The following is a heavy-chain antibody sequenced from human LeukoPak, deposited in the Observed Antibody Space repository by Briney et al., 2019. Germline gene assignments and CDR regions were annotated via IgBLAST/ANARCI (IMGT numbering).Heavy chain of an antibody. Sequence: SETLSLTCTVSGGSISSSSYFWGWIRQPPGKGLEWIGSMYYSGSTYYNPSLKSRVTISVDTSKNQFSLKLSSVTAADTAVYYCARDARVQKWFGELLKTTTYYFDYWGQGTLVTVSS. J-gene: IGHJ4*02. V-gene: IGHV4-39*07. CDR1: GGSISSSSYF. D-gene: IGHD3-10*01. CDR2: MYYSGST. CDR3: ARDARVQKWFGELLKTTTYYFDY.